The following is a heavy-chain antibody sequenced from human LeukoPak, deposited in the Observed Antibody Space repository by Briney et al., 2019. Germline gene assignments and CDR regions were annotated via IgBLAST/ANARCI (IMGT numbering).Heavy chain of an antibody. Sequence: ASVKVSCKVSGYTLTELSMHWVRQAPGKGLEWMGGFDPEDGETIYAQKFQGRVTMTTDTSTSTAYMELRSLRSDDTAVYYCARASQYYYGMDVWGQGTTVTVSS. CDR2: FDPEDGET. V-gene: IGHV1-24*01. CDR1: GYTLTELS. CDR3: ARASQYYYGMDV. J-gene: IGHJ6*02.